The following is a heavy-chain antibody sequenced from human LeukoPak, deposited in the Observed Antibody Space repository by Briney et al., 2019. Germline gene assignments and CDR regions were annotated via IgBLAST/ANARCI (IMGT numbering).Heavy chain of an antibody. V-gene: IGHV4-59*01. D-gene: IGHD3-22*01. Sequence: SETLSLTCTVSRGSISSYYWSWIRQPPGKGLEWIGYIYYSGSTNYNPSLKSRVTISVDTSKNQFSLKLSSVTAADTAVYYCAREPYNSSGYNDYWGQGTLVTVSS. CDR3: AREPYNSSGYNDY. CDR1: RGSISSYY. J-gene: IGHJ4*02. CDR2: IYYSGST.